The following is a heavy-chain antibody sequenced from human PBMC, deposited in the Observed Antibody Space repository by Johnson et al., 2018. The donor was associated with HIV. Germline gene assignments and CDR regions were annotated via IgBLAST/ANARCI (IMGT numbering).Heavy chain of an antibody. Sequence: QMQLVESGGGVVQPGRSLRLSCAASGFTFSSYGMHWVRQAPGKGLEWVAVISYDGSNKYYPGSVKGRFTISRDNSKNTLYLQMNSLRAEDTAVYYCARDPYSGSYSAFDIWGQGTMVTVSS. J-gene: IGHJ3*02. CDR1: GFTFSSYG. CDR3: ARDPYSGSYSAFDI. D-gene: IGHD1-26*01. CDR2: ISYDGSNK. V-gene: IGHV3-33*05.